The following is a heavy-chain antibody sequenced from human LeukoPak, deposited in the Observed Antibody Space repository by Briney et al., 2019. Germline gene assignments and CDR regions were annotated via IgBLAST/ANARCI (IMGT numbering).Heavy chain of an antibody. CDR1: GFTFSTYW. CDR3: VLVTTGS. D-gene: IGHD4-17*01. V-gene: IGHV3-74*01. Sequence: GGSLRLSCAASGFTFSTYWMHWVRQAPGKGLVWVPRINSDGSIINYADSVKGRFTISRDNAKNTLYLHMNSLRAEDTAVYYCVLVTTGSWGQGTMVTVS. CDR2: INSDGSII. J-gene: IGHJ3*01.